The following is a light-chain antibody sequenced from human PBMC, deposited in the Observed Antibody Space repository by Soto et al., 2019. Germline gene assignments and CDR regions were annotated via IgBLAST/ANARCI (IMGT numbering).Light chain of an antibody. CDR2: AAS. V-gene: IGKV1-6*01. CDR1: QGIRDE. CDR3: LQDYDYPRT. Sequence: AIQMTHSPSSLSASVGDRVSMTCRASQGIRDELGWYQQKAGKAPNLLISAASRLQSGVPSRFSGRGSGTDFTLTISSLQPEDFATYYCLQDYDYPRTFGQGTKVDIK. J-gene: IGKJ1*01.